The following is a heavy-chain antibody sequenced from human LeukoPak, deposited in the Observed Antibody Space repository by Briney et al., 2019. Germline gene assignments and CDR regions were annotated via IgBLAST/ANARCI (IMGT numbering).Heavy chain of an antibody. CDR2: IKQDGSEK. J-gene: IGHJ4*02. V-gene: IGHV3-7*01. CDR3: ARLSGSRVRGYYFDY. Sequence: PGGSLRLSCAASGFTFSSYWMSWVRQAPGKGLEWVANIKQDGSEKYYVDSVKGRFTISRDNAMNSLYLQMNSLRAEDTAVYYCARLSGSRVRGYYFDYWGQGTLVTVSS. CDR1: GFTFSSYW. D-gene: IGHD3-10*01.